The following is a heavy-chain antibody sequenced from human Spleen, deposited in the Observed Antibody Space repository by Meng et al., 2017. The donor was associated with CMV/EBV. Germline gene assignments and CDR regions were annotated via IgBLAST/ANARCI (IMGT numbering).Heavy chain of an antibody. CDR2: INPKSGGT. CDR3: ARARQAAADTTWFDP. CDR1: VYTFTGYY. J-gene: IGHJ5*02. Sequence: ASVKVSCKASVYTFTGYYIHWVRQAPGQGLEWMGWINPKSGGTNYAQKFQGRVTMTRDTSTSTVYMELSSLRSEDTAVYYCARARQAAADTTWFDPWGQGTLVTVSS. D-gene: IGHD6-13*01. V-gene: IGHV1-2*02.